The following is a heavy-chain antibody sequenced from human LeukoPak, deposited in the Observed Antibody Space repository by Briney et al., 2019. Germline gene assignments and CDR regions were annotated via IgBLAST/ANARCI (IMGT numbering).Heavy chain of an antibody. V-gene: IGHV1-46*01. Sequence: ASVKVSCKASGYTFTSYYMHWVRQAPGQGLEWMGIINPSGGSTSYAQKFQGRVTMTRDTSTSTVYMELSSLRSEDTAVYYCARGAYCTNGVCYPEAPFDYWGQGTLVTASS. D-gene: IGHD2-8*01. J-gene: IGHJ4*02. CDR2: INPSGGST. CDR1: GYTFTSYY. CDR3: ARGAYCTNGVCYPEAPFDY.